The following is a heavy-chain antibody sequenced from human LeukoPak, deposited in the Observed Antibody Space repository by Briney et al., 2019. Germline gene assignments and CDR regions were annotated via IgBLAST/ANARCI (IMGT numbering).Heavy chain of an antibody. CDR2: VSHSGST. CDR3: ASVELATTNFGY. CDR1: GGSFSGYY. J-gene: IGHJ4*02. V-gene: IGHV4-34*01. Sequence: SETLSLTCAVYGGSFSGYYWSWIRQPPGKGLEWIGEVSHSGSTNYNPSLKSRVTISVDTSKNEVFLRLSSVTAADTAVYFCASVELATTNFGYWGQGSLVTVSS. D-gene: IGHD5-24*01.